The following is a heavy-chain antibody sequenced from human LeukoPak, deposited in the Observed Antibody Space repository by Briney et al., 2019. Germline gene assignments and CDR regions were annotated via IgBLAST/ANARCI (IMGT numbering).Heavy chain of an antibody. CDR2: ISSSGSTI. CDR3: ARGRYSSSWYRFDY. J-gene: IGHJ4*02. V-gene: IGHV3-11*01. D-gene: IGHD6-13*01. CDR1: RFTFSDCY. Sequence: GGSLRLSCAASRFTFSDCYMSWIRQAPGKGLEWVSYISSSGSTIYYADSVKGRFTISRDNAKNSLYLQMNSLRAEDTAVYYCARGRYSSSWYRFDYWGQGTLVTVSS.